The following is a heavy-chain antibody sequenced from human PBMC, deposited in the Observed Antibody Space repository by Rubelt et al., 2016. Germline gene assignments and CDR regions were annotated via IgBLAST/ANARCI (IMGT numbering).Heavy chain of an antibody. CDR3: VRSSWDITSSVEDL. D-gene: IGHD6-6*01. CDR2: YNPRETT. J-gene: IGHJ5*02. CDR1: GGSFSGYY. V-gene: IGHV4-34*01. Sequence: QVQLQQWGAGLLKPSETLSLTCGVSGGSFSGYYWSWIRQPPGKGLEWIGEYNPRETTIYSPSLKSRALRAADTAKRQITLNLRSVTAADTATYFCVRSSWDITSSVEDLWGPGTVVTGAS.